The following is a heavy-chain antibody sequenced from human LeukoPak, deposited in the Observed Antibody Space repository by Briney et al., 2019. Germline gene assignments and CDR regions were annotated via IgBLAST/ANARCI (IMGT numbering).Heavy chain of an antibody. D-gene: IGHD4-23*01. CDR3: AKGPLATIHETHYFDN. Sequence: GGSLRPSCAASRFPVRSNYMSWVRQAPGKGLEWVSVIYSGGSTYYADSVKGRFTISRGNSKNTLFLQMNSLRADDTALYYCAKGPLATIHETHYFDNWGQGTLVTVSS. J-gene: IGHJ4*02. CDR2: IYSGGST. CDR1: RFPVRSNY. V-gene: IGHV3-53*01.